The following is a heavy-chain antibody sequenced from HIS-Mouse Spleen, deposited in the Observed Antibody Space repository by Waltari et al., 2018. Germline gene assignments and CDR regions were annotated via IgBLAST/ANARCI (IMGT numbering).Heavy chain of an antibody. CDR2: IYYSGST. J-gene: IGHJ3*02. D-gene: IGHD3-10*01. CDR3: AREFGLLPPISSRDYDAFDI. Sequence: QLQLQESGPGLVKPSETLSLTCTVSGGSIISSSYHWGWIRQPPGKGLEWIGSIYYSGSTYYNPSLKSRVTISVDTSKNQFSLKLSSVTAADTAVYYCAREFGLLPPISSRDYDAFDIWGQGTMVTVSS. CDR1: GGSIISSSYH. V-gene: IGHV4-39*07.